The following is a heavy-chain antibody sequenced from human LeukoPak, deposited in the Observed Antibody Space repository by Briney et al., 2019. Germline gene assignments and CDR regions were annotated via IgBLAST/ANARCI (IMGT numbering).Heavy chain of an antibody. CDR1: GYSFTSYW. V-gene: IGHV5-10-1*01. Sequence: GESLKISCKGSGYSFTSYWITWVRQMPGKGLEWMGRIDPSDSYTNYSPSFQGHVTISADKSISTAYLQWGSLKASDTAMYYCARPDRGSAFDIWGQGTMVTVSS. D-gene: IGHD2-15*01. J-gene: IGHJ3*02. CDR2: IDPSDSYT. CDR3: ARPDRGSAFDI.